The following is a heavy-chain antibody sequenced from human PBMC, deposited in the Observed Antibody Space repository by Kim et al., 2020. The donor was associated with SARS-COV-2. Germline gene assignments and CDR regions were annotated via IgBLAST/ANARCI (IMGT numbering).Heavy chain of an antibody. Sequence: GGSLRLSCAASGFTFSSYGMHWVRQAPGKGLEWVAVIWYDGSNKYYADSVKGRFTISRDNSKNTLYLQMNSLRAEDTAVYYWARDGGWSGYYRLDYWGQGTLVTVSS. CDR1: GFTFSSYG. J-gene: IGHJ4*02. CDR2: IWYDGSNK. D-gene: IGHD3-3*01. CDR3: ARDGGWSGYYRLDY. V-gene: IGHV3-33*01.